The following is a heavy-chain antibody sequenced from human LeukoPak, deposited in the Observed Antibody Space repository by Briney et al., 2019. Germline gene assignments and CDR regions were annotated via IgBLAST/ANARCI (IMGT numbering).Heavy chain of an antibody. CDR2: ISNDGSNK. J-gene: IGHJ6*02. CDR1: GFTFSSCR. D-gene: IGHD5-12*01. Sequence: GGSRRLPCAVSGFTFSSCRLHWVRQAPGKGLEWVAVISNDGSNKYYADSVKGRFTISRDNSKNTLYLQMNSLRAEDTAVYYCARDQIIVGTILDYYYGMDVWGQGTTVTVSS. V-gene: IGHV3-30-3*01. CDR3: ARDQIIVGTILDYYYGMDV.